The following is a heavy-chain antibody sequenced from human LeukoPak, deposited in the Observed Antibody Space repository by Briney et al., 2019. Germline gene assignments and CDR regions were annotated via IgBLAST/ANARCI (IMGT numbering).Heavy chain of an antibody. J-gene: IGHJ4*02. Sequence: SETLSLTCAVYGGSFSGYYWSWIRQPPGKGLEWIGEINHSGSTNYNPSLKSRVTISVDTSKNQFSLKLSSVTAADTAVYYCASGVVRGVIGYWGQGTLVTVSS. V-gene: IGHV4-34*01. CDR1: GGSFSGYY. CDR2: INHSGST. D-gene: IGHD3-10*01. CDR3: ASGVVRGVIGY.